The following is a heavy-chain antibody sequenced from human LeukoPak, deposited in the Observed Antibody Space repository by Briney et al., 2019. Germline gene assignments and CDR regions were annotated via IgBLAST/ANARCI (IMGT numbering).Heavy chain of an antibody. Sequence: PSETLSLTCTVSGGSISSYYWSWIRQPPGKGLEWIGYIYYSGSTNYNPSLKSRVTISVDTSKNQFSLKLSSVTAADTAVYYCARGNPDYGGNWASIFDYWGQGTLVTVSS. CDR2: IYYSGST. D-gene: IGHD4-23*01. CDR3: ARGNPDYGGNWASIFDY. J-gene: IGHJ4*02. CDR1: GGSISSYY. V-gene: IGHV4-59*08.